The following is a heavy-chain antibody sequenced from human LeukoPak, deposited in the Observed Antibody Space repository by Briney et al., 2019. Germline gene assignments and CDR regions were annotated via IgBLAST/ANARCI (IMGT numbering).Heavy chain of an antibody. V-gene: IGHV4-59*01. CDR2: FYYSGSP. D-gene: IGHD5-24*01. CDR3: AREGDGPFDY. Sequence: LRLSCAASGFTFDDYAMHWVRQPPGKGLEWIGYFYYSGSPSYNPSLKSRVAISVDTSKNQFSLSLRSVTAADTAIYYCAREGDGPFDYWGQGTLVTVSS. J-gene: IGHJ4*02. CDR1: GFTFDDYA.